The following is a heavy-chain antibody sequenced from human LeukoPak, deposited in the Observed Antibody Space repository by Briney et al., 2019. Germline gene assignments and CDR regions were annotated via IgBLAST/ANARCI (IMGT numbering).Heavy chain of an antibody. J-gene: IGHJ4*02. Sequence: GGSLRLSCAASGFMFSSNWMSWVRQAPGKGLEWVARLVYDERIDYANSVKGRFSISRDNSKNTLFLDMSDLRVEDTAVYYCARDLSAAFDFWGQGVLVTVSS. CDR3: ARDLSAAFDF. V-gene: IGHV3-33*08. D-gene: IGHD6-19*01. CDR1: GFMFSSNW. CDR2: LVYDERID.